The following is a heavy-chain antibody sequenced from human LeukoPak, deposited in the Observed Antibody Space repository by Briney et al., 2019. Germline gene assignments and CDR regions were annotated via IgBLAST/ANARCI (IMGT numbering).Heavy chain of an antibody. D-gene: IGHD3-22*01. CDR3: AREATMTVVLTTGGMDV. Sequence: ASVKVSCKASGGTFSSYAISWVRQAPGQGLEWMGGIIPIFGTANYAQKFQGRVTITADESTSTAYMELSSLRSEDTAVYYCAREATMTVVLTTGGMDVWGQGTTVTVSS. CDR2: IIPIFGTA. J-gene: IGHJ6*02. V-gene: IGHV1-69*13. CDR1: GGTFSSYA.